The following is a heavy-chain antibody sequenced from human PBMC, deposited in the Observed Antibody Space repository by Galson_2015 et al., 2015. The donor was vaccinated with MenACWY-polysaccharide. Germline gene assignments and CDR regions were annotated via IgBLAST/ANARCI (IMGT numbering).Heavy chain of an antibody. V-gene: IGHV3-7*03. Sequence: SVKTYSDSVRGRFTISRDNAEKSLSLQMSSLRADDTAVYYCARDPAYGAFDVWGQGTMLLVSS. CDR3: ARDPAYGAFDV. D-gene: IGHD4-17*01. CDR2: SVK. J-gene: IGHJ3*01.